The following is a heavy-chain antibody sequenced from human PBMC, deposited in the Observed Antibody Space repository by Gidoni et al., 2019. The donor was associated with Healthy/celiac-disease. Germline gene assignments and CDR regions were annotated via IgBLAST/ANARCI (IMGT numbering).Heavy chain of an antibody. CDR1: GFTFDDYA. J-gene: IGHJ4*02. CDR3: AKEHSSSPNFDY. V-gene: IGHV3-9*01. Sequence: EVQLVESGGGLVQPGRSLRLSCAASGFTFDDYAMHWVRQAPGKGLEWVSGISWNSGSIGYADSVKGRFTISRDNAKNSLYLQMNSLRAEDTALYYCAKEHSSSPNFDYWGQGTLVTVSS. CDR2: ISWNSGSI. D-gene: IGHD6-6*01.